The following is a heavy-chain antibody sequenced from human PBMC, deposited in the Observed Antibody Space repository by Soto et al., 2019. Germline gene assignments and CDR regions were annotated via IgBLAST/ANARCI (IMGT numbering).Heavy chain of an antibody. J-gene: IGHJ3*02. CDR2: ILVDGRT. Sequence: GGSLRLSCAASGFFCSSYDMSWVRQAPGKGLEWVSTILVDGRTFYVDSVKGRFTISRDSSQNTVYLQMNSLTVRDTALYYCAKATATGGGAFDICGQGTMVTVSS. D-gene: IGHD2-8*02. CDR1: GFFCSSYD. V-gene: IGHV3-23*01. CDR3: AKATATGGGAFDI.